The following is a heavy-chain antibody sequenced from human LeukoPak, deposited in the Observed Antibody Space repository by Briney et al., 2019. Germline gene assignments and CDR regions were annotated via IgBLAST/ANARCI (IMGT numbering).Heavy chain of an antibody. Sequence: SVKVPCKASGGTFSSYAISWVRQAPGQGLEWMGGIIPIFGTANYAQKFQGRVTITTDESTSTAYMELSSLRSEDTAVYYCARGDWNYGYFDYWGQGTLVTVPS. CDR3: ARGDWNYGYFDY. CDR2: IIPIFGTA. V-gene: IGHV1-69*05. J-gene: IGHJ4*02. CDR1: GGTFSSYA. D-gene: IGHD1-7*01.